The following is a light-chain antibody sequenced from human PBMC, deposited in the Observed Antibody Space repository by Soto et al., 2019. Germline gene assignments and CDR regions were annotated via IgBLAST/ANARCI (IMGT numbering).Light chain of an antibody. CDR3: QQYGSSPLT. CDR2: GAS. J-gene: IGKJ4*01. CDR1: QSVSNY. V-gene: IGKV3-20*01. Sequence: EIVLTQSPGTLSLSPGERATLSCRASQSVSNYLAWHQQKPGQAPRLLIYGASSRATGIPDRFSGSGSGTDFTLTISRLEPEDFAVYYCQQYGSSPLTFGGGTKVDIK.